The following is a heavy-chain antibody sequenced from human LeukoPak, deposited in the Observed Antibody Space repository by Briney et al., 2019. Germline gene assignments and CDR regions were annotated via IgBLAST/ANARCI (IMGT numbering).Heavy chain of an antibody. CDR2: ISSSSRYI. CDR3: ARDRRGIAAAGTDAFDI. V-gene: IGHV3-21*01. CDR1: GFTFSIYS. J-gene: IGHJ3*02. D-gene: IGHD6-13*01. Sequence: QPGGSLRLSCAASGFTFSIYSMNWVRQAPGKGLEWVSSISSSSRYIYYADSVKGRFTISRHNAKNSLYLQMNSLRAEDTAVYYCARDRRGIAAAGTDAFDIWGQGTMVTVSS.